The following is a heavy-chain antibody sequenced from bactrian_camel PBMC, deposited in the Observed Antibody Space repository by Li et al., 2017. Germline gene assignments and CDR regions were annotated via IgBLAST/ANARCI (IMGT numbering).Heavy chain of an antibody. D-gene: IGHD5*01. CDR3: AATRQLVPVDVFVRQGVDVGSRYTY. Sequence: VQLVESGGGSVQTGGSLTLSCVASGYTSKEYCMAWFRQRPGEEREGVASLAMDGRTKYTDSVKGRFTISTDRDKRTLFLQMNGLKPEDTAMYFCAATRQLVPVDVFVRQGVDVGSRYTYWGQGTQVTVS. CDR1: GYTSKEYC. V-gene: IGHV3S63*01. J-gene: IGHJ4*01. CDR2: LAMDGRT.